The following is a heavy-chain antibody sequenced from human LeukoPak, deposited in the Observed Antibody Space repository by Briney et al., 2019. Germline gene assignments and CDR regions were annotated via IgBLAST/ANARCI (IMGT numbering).Heavy chain of an antibody. J-gene: IGHJ4*02. Sequence: SETLSLTCAVYGGSFSGYYWSWIRQPPGKGLEWIGEINHSGSTNYNPSLKSRVTISVDTSKNQFSLKLSSVTAADTAVYYCAVRNYDFWSGYYISFDYWGQGTLVTVS. CDR1: GGSFSGYY. CDR3: AVRNYDFWSGYYISFDY. D-gene: IGHD3-3*01. V-gene: IGHV4-34*01. CDR2: INHSGST.